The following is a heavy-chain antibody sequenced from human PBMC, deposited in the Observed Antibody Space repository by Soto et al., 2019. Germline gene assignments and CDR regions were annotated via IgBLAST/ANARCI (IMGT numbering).Heavy chain of an antibody. CDR1: GGSISSGDYY. Sequence: SETLSLTCTVSGGSISSGDYYWSWVRQPPGKGLEWIGEIYHSGSTNYNPSLKSRVTISVDKSKNQFSLKLSSVTAADTAVYYCARVVGGYYYGMDVWGQGTTVTVSS. V-gene: IGHV4-4*02. CDR3: ARVVGGYYYGMDV. J-gene: IGHJ6*02. D-gene: IGHD2-2*01. CDR2: IYHSGST.